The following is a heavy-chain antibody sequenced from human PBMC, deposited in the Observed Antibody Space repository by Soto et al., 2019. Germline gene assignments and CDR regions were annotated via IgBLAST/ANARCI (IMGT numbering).Heavy chain of an antibody. J-gene: IGHJ6*02. Sequence: QVQLVQSGAEVKNPGSSVRVSCKTSGFTFNVYGIHWVRQAPGQGLEWMGGLIPIYDEPNYAQKFQGRGTITADKSTAKLYLELNSLRYEDTAVDFCERVRDPHLDHYGLDVWGQGNTVTVSS. CDR2: LIPIYDEP. V-gene: IGHV1-69*06. CDR1: GFTFNVYG. CDR3: ERVRDPHLDHYGLDV.